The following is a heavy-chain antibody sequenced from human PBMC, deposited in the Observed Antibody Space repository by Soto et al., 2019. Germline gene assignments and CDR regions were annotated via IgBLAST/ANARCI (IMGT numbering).Heavy chain of an antibody. V-gene: IGHV3-30-3*01. CDR2: ISYDGSNK. CDR3: AREVKWYDFWSGYYTGPSYYYGMDV. CDR1: GFTFSSYA. J-gene: IGHJ6*04. Sequence: PGGSLRLSCAASGFTFSSYAMHWVRQAPGKGLEWVAVISYDGSNKYYADSVKGRFTISRDNSKNTLYLQMNSLRAEDTAVYYCAREVKWYDFWSGYYTGPSYYYGMDVWGKGTTVTVSS. D-gene: IGHD3-3*01.